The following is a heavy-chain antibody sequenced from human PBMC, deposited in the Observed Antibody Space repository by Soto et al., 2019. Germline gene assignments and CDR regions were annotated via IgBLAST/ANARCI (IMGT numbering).Heavy chain of an antibody. CDR3: ARDRNPFLTGYPT. J-gene: IGHJ5*02. CDR1: GFTFSIYA. Sequence: PGGSLRRSCAAAGFTFSIYAMSWVRQAPGKGLEWVSVIYSGGSTYYADSVKGRFTISRDNSKNTLYLQMNSLRAEDTAVYYCARDRNPFLTGYPTWGQGTLVTVSS. D-gene: IGHD3-9*01. CDR2: IYSGGST. V-gene: IGHV3-66*01.